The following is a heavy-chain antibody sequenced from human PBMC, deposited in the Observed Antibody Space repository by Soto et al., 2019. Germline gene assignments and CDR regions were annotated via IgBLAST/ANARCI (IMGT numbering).Heavy chain of an antibody. D-gene: IGHD4-4*01. CDR1: GFTFSSYA. Sequence: PGGSLRLSCAASGFTFSSYAMSWVRQAPGKGLEWVSAISGSGGSTCYADSVKGRFTISRDNSKNTLYLRMNSLRAEDTAVYYCAKGGPLMTTVTPGAFDIWGQGTMVTVSS. V-gene: IGHV3-23*01. CDR3: AKGGPLMTTVTPGAFDI. CDR2: ISGSGGST. J-gene: IGHJ3*02.